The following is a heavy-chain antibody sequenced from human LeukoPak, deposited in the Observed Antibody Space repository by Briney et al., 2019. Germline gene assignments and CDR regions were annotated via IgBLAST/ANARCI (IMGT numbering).Heavy chain of an antibody. CDR3: AKAIRYSTGWFYFDS. CDR2: ITWNSGSI. V-gene: IGHV3-9*03. Sequence: GWSLRLSCAASGFTFDDYAMHWVRQAPGKGLEWVSGITWNSGSIGYADSVKGRFTISRDNAKTSLYLQMNSLRAEDMALYYCAKAIRYSTGWFYFDSWGQGTLVTVSS. D-gene: IGHD6-19*01. J-gene: IGHJ4*02. CDR1: GFTFDDYA.